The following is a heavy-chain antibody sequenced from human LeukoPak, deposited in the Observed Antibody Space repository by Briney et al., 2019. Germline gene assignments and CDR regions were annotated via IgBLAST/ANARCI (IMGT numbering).Heavy chain of an antibody. J-gene: IGHJ4*02. CDR1: GFTFSGYW. D-gene: IGHD1-26*01. CDR3: TRAWTGNYWSFYFNY. Sequence: GGSLRLSCAASGFTFSGYWMTWVRQAPGKGLEWVANINEDGSGKYYGDSVKGRFTASRDNAKNSLYLQMNNVRADDTAVYFCTRAWTGNYWSFYFNYWGQGTLLTVSS. CDR2: INEDGSGK. V-gene: IGHV3-7*04.